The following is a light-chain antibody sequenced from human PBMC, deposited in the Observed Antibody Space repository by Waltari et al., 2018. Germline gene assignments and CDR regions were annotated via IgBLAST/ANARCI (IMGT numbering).Light chain of an antibody. CDR2: LAS. CDR1: QTLLDSSNNRNY. Sequence: DIVMTQSPDSLAVSLGERATINCKSSQTLLDSSNNRNYLAWYQQKPGQPPKLLIYLASSRESGVPDRFSGSGSGTDFTLTITSLQAEDVAVYYCQQYYSPPPLFTFGPGTKVDIK. CDR3: QQYYSPPPLFT. J-gene: IGKJ3*01. V-gene: IGKV4-1*01.